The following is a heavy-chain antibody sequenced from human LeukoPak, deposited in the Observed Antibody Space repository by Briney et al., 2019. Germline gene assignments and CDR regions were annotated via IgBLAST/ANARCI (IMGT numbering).Heavy chain of an antibody. Sequence: ASVKVSCKASGYTFTSYGISWVRQAPGQGLEWMGWISAYNGNTNYAQKLQGRVTMTTDTSTSTDYMELRRLRSDDTAVYYCASGLDYGGNQFDYWGQGTLVTVSS. CDR3: ASGLDYGGNQFDY. D-gene: IGHD4-23*01. V-gene: IGHV1-18*01. J-gene: IGHJ4*02. CDR2: ISAYNGNT. CDR1: GYTFTSYG.